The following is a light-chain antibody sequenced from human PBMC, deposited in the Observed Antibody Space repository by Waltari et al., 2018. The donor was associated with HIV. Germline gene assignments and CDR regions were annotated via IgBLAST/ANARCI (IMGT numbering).Light chain of an antibody. J-gene: IGLJ3*02. CDR3: EAWDDSLSGPV. Sequence: QSVLTQQPSASGTPGQRVTISCSGGSPHIGRNNVYWYQHFPGTAPKRLIFSNDQRPSGVPDRFSGSKSGTSASLAIIGLRFEDEADYFCEAWDDSLSGPVFGGGTKLTVL. CDR2: SND. V-gene: IGLV1-47*01. CDR1: SPHIGRNN.